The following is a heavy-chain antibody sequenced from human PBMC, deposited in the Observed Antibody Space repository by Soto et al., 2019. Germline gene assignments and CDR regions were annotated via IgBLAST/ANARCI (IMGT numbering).Heavy chain of an antibody. V-gene: IGHV3-74*01. CDR2: INSDGSST. CDR3: ARGSERFLEWLSNWFDP. Sequence: EVQLVESGGGLVQPGGSLRLSCAASGCTFSSYWMHWVRQAPGKGLVWVSRINSDGSSTSYADSVKGRFTISRDNAKNTLYLQMNSLRAEDTAVYYCARGSERFLEWLSNWFDPWGQGTLVTVSS. CDR1: GCTFSSYW. J-gene: IGHJ5*02. D-gene: IGHD3-3*01.